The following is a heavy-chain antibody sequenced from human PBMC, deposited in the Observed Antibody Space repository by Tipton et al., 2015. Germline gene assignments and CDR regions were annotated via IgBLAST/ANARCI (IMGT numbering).Heavy chain of an antibody. Sequence: LRLSCSVSSDSISKYYWSWIRQPPGKELQWIGYIQYSGGTYYNPSLESRVSMSVDTSKTQFSLEMRSVTATDTAVYYCARVPDSGFDAFDIWGQGTMVTVSS. CDR2: IQYSGGT. D-gene: IGHD5-12*01. J-gene: IGHJ3*02. CDR1: SDSISKYY. CDR3: ARVPDSGFDAFDI. V-gene: IGHV4-59*01.